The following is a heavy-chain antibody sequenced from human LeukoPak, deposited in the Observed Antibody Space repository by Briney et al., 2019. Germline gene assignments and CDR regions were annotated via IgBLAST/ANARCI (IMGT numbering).Heavy chain of an antibody. Sequence: GGSLRLSCAASGFTFDDYAMDWVRQAPGKGLEWVSLISGDGGRTYYADSVKGRFTISRDNSKNFLYLQMNSLTTEDTALYYCAKGLRHPRYWGQGTLVTVSS. CDR3: AKGLRHPRY. D-gene: IGHD3-16*01. CDR1: GFTFDDYA. CDR2: ISGDGGRT. J-gene: IGHJ4*02. V-gene: IGHV3-43*02.